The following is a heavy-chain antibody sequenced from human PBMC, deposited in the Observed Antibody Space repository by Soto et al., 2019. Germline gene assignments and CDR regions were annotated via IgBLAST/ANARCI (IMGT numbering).Heavy chain of an antibody. D-gene: IGHD6-25*01. CDR2: INPILDST. CDR3: ATMKRARLDS. CDR1: EFSSAGKG. V-gene: IGHV1-69*08. Sequence: QLVNPGLQRKDLGWQVKVFARASEFSSAGKGSTWGGRAPGQGLEGVGMINPILDSTHYAQNLQGRVSLSVDKSRDTAYLEVTSLRLEDTAIYFCATMKRARLDSWGRGTVVTVSS. J-gene: IGHJ4*02.